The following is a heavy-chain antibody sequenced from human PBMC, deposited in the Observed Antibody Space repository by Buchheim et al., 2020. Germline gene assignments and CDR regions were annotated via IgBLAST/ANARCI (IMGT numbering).Heavy chain of an antibody. V-gene: IGHV3-30*04. CDR3: ARDESPDIVVVVAGIDY. CDR2: ISYDGSNK. J-gene: IGHJ4*02. D-gene: IGHD2-15*01. CDR1: GFTFSSYA. Sequence: QVQLVESGGGVVQPGRSLRLSCAASGFTFSSYAMHWVRQAPGKGLEWVAVISYDGSNKYYADSVKGRFTISRDNSKNNLYLQMNSLRAEDTAVYYCARDESPDIVVVVAGIDYWGQGTL.